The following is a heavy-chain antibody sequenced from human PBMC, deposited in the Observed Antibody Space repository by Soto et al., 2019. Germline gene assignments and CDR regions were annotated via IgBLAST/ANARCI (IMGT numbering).Heavy chain of an antibody. CDR3: AKDRGVEVTTRFFDD. CDR1: GFTFSSYG. J-gene: IGHJ4*02. Sequence: GGSLRLSCAASGFTFSSYGMHWVRQAPGKGLEWVAVISYDGRNKNYADSVKGRFTISRDNSKNTLYLQMNSLRAEDTAVYYCAKDRGVEVTTRFFDDWGQRTLVTVSS. V-gene: IGHV3-30*18. D-gene: IGHD4-17*01. CDR2: ISYDGRNK.